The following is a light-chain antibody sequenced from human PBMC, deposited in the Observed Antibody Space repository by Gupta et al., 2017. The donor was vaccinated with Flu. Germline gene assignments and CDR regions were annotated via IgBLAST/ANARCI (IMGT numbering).Light chain of an antibody. CDR2: EVN. V-gene: IGLV2-14*01. J-gene: IGLJ2*01. CDR3: RAYTGSNTV. CDR1: NSDIGAYNY. Sequence: SALTHPASVSGSPGQSITLSCTGTNSDIGAYNYVSWYQQHTGKAPRLMIFEVNNRPSGMCNRFSGSKAGNTVSLIISGLQAEDEEHYYCRAYTGSNTVFGGGTRLTVL.